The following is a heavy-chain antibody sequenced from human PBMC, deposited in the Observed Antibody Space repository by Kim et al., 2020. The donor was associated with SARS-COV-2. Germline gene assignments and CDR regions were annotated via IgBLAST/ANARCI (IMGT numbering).Heavy chain of an antibody. Sequence: PRKGRFTNSRDDAKNTLYLQMNSLKTEDIAVYYCTTDLRYCTNTNCYEVDYWGQGTLVTVSS. J-gene: IGHJ4*02. V-gene: IGHV3-15*01. CDR3: TTDLRYCTNTNCYEVDY. D-gene: IGHD2-2*01.